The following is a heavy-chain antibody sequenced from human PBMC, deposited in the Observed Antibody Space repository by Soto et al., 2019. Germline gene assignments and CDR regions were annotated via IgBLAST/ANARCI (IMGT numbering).Heavy chain of an antibody. J-gene: IGHJ6*02. Sequence: QVQLVESGGGVVQPGRSLRLSCAASGFTFSSYGMHWVRQAPGKGLEWVAVISYDGSNKYYADSVKGRFTISRDNSKNTLYLQMNSLRAEDTAVYYCAKDELEYYYYGMDVWGQGTTVTVSS. D-gene: IGHD1-26*01. V-gene: IGHV3-30*18. CDR3: AKDELEYYYYGMDV. CDR2: ISYDGSNK. CDR1: GFTFSSYG.